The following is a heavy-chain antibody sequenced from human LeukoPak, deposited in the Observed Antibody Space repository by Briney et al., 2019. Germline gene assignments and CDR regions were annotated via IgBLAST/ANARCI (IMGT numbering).Heavy chain of an antibody. V-gene: IGHV4-30-4*08. CDR3: AREALEYSTYYYYYYYMDV. Sequence: SETLSLTCTVSGGSINSGDYYWSCIRQPPGKGLEWIGYIYYGGSTYYNPSVKSRVTISVDTSKNQYALKLSSVTAADTAVYYCAREALEYSTYYYYYYYMDVWGKGTTLTVSS. J-gene: IGHJ6*03. CDR1: GGSINSGDYY. CDR2: IYYGGST. D-gene: IGHD6-6*01.